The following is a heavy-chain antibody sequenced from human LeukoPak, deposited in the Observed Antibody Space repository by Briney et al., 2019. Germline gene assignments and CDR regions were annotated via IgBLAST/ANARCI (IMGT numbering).Heavy chain of an antibody. V-gene: IGHV1-69*13. J-gene: IGHJ6*02. D-gene: IGHD2-2*03. Sequence: SVKVSCKASGGTFSSYAISWVRQAPGQGLEWMGGIIPIFGTANYAQKFQGRVTITADESTSTAYMELSSLRSEDTAVYYCAQRGGYCSSTSCPHIYYYYGMDVWGQGTTVTVSS. CDR1: GGTFSSYA. CDR2: IIPIFGTA. CDR3: AQRGGYCSSTSCPHIYYYYGMDV.